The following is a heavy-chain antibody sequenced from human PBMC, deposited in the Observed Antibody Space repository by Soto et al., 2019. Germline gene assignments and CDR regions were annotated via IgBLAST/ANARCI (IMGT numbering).Heavy chain of an antibody. V-gene: IGHV4-30-4*01. J-gene: IGHJ6*02. CDR3: ARAAYYYGSGSYYPYYYGMDV. CDR2: IYYSGST. CDR1: GGSISSGDYY. Sequence: PSETLSLTCTVSGGSISSGDYYWSWIRQPPGKGLEWIGYIYYSGSTYYNPSLKSRVTISVDTSKNQFSLKLSSVTAADTAVYYCARAAYYYGSGSYYPYYYGMDVWDQGTTVTVSS. D-gene: IGHD3-10*01.